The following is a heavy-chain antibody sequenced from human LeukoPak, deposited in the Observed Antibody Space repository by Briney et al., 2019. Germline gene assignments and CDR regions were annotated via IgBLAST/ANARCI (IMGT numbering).Heavy chain of an antibody. CDR1: GYSFTGYY. Sequence: ASVKVSCKASGYSFTGYYMHWVRQAPGQGLEWMGRINPNSCGTNYAQKLQGRVTMTRDTSISTAYMELSSLRSDDTAVYYCARDLSMTMVVTRDALDIWGQGTMVTVSS. V-gene: IGHV1-2*06. D-gene: IGHD4-23*01. CDR2: INPNSCGT. CDR3: ARDLSMTMVVTRDALDI. J-gene: IGHJ3*02.